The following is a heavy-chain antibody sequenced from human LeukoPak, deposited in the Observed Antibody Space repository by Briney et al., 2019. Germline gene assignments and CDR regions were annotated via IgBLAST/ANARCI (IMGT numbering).Heavy chain of an antibody. CDR1: GGSISSSHYY. Sequence: SETLSLTCTVSGGSISSSHYYWGWIRQPPGKGLEWIGSIYYSGTTYYNPSLESRVTISDDTSKNRSSLMLTSVTAADTAVYYCARQSSDYYYYYIDVWGEGTTVIVSS. CDR2: IYYSGTT. CDR3: ARQSSDYYYYYIDV. J-gene: IGHJ6*03. V-gene: IGHV4-39*01.